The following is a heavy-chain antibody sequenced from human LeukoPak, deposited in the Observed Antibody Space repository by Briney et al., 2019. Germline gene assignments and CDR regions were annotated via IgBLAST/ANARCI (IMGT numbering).Heavy chain of an antibody. Sequence: GGSLRLSCATSGISFSSYSMNWVRRAPGKGLEWISYITSSSGTIYYADSVKGRFTISRDNAKNSLYLQMNSLRAEDTALYYCARSSGHFDYWGQGTLATVSS. J-gene: IGHJ4*02. V-gene: IGHV3-48*04. CDR3: ARSSGHFDY. CDR1: GISFSSYS. D-gene: IGHD3-22*01. CDR2: ITSSSGTI.